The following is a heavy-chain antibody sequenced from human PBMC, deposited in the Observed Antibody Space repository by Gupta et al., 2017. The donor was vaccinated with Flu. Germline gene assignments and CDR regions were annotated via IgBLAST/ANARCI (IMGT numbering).Heavy chain of an antibody. CDR2: INPDGSET. D-gene: IGHD1-7*01. J-gene: IGHJ4*01. V-gene: IGHV3-7*01. Sequence: MTWVRQAPGKGLGGVASINPDGSETYYVDSVKGRFTISRDNAHNSLYLHMNSLRAEDTALFYCARDLNWDSYWGHGTLVTVSS. CDR3: ARDLNWDSY.